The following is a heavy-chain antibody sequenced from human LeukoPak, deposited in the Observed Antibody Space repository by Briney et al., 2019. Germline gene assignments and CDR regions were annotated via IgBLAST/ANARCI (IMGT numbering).Heavy chain of an antibody. J-gene: IGHJ3*02. Sequence: GGSLRLSYSASQFTFNNYWMTWVRQAPGKVLEWVASIKDDGTGKYYVDSVKGRFTISRDNAKNSLYLQMNSLRAEDTAVYYCARIILYHGAFDIWGQGTMVTVSS. D-gene: IGHD2-2*01. CDR2: IKDDGTGK. CDR1: QFTFNNYW. CDR3: ARIILYHGAFDI. V-gene: IGHV3-7*01.